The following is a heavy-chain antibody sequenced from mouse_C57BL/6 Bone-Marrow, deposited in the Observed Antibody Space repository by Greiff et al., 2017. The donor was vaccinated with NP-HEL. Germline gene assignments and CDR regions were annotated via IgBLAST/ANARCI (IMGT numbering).Heavy chain of an antibody. V-gene: IGHV7-3*01. CDR2: IRNKANGYTT. CDR3: ASIYYDSMDY. Sequence: EVKLQESGGGLVQPGGSLSLSCAASGFTFTDYYMSWVRQPPGKALEWLGFIRNKANGYTTEYSASVKGRFTISRDNSQSILYLQMNALGAEDSATYYCASIYYDSMDYWGQGTSVTVSS. J-gene: IGHJ4*01. CDR1: GFTFTDYY. D-gene: IGHD2-4*01.